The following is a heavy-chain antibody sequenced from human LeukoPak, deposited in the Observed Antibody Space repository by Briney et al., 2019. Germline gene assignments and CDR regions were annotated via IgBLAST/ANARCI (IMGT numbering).Heavy chain of an antibody. J-gene: IGHJ5*02. Sequence: GGSLRLSCAASGFTFSSYWMHWVRQAPGKGLVWVSRINSDGSSTSYADSVKGRFTISRDNAKNTLYLQMSSLRADDTAVYYCARVRWELANWFDPWGQGTLVTVSS. V-gene: IGHV3-74*01. D-gene: IGHD1-26*01. CDR1: GFTFSSYW. CDR2: INSDGSST. CDR3: ARVRWELANWFDP.